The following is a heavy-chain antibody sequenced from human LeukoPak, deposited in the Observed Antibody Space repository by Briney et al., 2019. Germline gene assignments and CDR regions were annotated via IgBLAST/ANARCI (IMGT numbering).Heavy chain of an antibody. Sequence: SETLSLTCTVSGGSIRSSYYYWGWIRQPPGKGLEWIGSIYDSGSTYYNPSLKSRVTISVDTSKNQFSLKLSSVTAADTAVYYCARLHQLGGLYYYDSSGSPYLDYRGQGTLVTVSS. J-gene: IGHJ4*02. CDR3: ARLHQLGGLYYYDSSGSPYLDY. CDR2: IYDSGST. V-gene: IGHV4-39*07. D-gene: IGHD3-22*01. CDR1: GGSIRSSYYY.